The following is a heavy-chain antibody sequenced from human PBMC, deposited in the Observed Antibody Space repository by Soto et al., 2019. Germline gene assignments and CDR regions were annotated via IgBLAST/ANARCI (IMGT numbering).Heavy chain of an antibody. Sequence: PSETLSLTCTVSGGSISSYYWSWIRQPPGKGLEWIGYIYYSGSTNYNPSLKSRVTISVDTSKNQFSLKLSSVTAADTDVDYCAGRVYGSGSYYGYFDYWGQGTLVTVAS. J-gene: IGHJ4*02. V-gene: IGHV4-59*01. D-gene: IGHD3-10*01. CDR1: GGSISSYY. CDR3: AGRVYGSGSYYGYFDY. CDR2: IYYSGST.